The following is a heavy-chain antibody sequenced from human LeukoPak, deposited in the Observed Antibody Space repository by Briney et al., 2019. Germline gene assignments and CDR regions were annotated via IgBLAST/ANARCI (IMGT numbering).Heavy chain of an antibody. CDR1: GGSVSNYY. D-gene: IGHD1-7*01. Sequence: SETLSLTCTVSGGSVSNYYWSWVRQAPGKGLDCIGYIYYSGTTNYNPSLKSRVTMSLDTSKNQFSLRLSSVTAADTAVYYCATGSSYPPGELDYWGQGSLVTVSS. V-gene: IGHV4-59*02. CDR2: IYYSGTT. J-gene: IGHJ4*02. CDR3: ATGSSYPPGELDY.